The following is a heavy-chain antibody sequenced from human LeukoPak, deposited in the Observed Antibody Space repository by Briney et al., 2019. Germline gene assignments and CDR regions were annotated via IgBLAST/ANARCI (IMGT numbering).Heavy chain of an antibody. CDR2: IIGSGTNT. CDR3: AKDRSFFFPGAFDN. J-gene: IGHJ4*02. D-gene: IGHD7-27*01. Sequence: GGSLRLSCAASGFTYSNYAMSWVRQAPGKGLEFVSGIIGSGTNTYYADSVKGRFTISKDNSKNTLFLRMDSLRAEDTAIYYCAKDRSFFFPGAFDNWGQGALVTVSS. V-gene: IGHV3-23*01. CDR1: GFTYSNYA.